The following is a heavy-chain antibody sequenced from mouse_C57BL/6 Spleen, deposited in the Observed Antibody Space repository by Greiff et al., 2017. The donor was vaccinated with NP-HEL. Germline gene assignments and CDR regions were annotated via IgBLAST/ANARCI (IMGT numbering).Heavy chain of an antibody. J-gene: IGHJ4*01. CDR2: IDPSDSET. CDR1: GYTFTSYW. V-gene: IGHV1-52*01. D-gene: IGHD1-1*01. CDR3: ARGGTTVVDLYYYAMDY. Sequence: QVQLQQPGAELVRPGSSVKLSCKASGYTFTSYWMHWVKQRPIQGLEWIGNIDPSDSETHYNQKFKDKATLTVDKSSSTAYMQLSSLTSEDSAVYYCARGGTTVVDLYYYAMDYWGQGTSVTVSS.